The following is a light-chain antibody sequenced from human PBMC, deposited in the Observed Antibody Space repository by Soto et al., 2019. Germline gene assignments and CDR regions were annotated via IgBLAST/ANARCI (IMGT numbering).Light chain of an antibody. J-gene: IGKJ4*01. CDR1: QDISSF. V-gene: IGKV1-9*01. CDR2: AAS. CDR3: QQLNSYPIT. Sequence: DIQLTQPPSFLSASVGERVIITCRASQDISSFLAWYQQKPGKAPKSPIFAASTLQSGVPSRFSGSGSGTEFTLTNSNLQPEDSATYYCQQLNSYPITFGGGTRVEIK.